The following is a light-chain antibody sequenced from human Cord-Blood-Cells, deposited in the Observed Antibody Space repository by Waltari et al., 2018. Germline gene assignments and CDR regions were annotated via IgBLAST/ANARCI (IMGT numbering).Light chain of an antibody. Sequence: EIVLTQSPGTLSWSPGERATLSCRASQSVSSSYFAWYQQKPGQAPRLLIYGASSRATVIPDRLSGGVSGTDFTLTISRLEPXDFAXYYCQQYGSSPRTFGQGTKVEIK. V-gene: IGKV3-20*01. CDR2: GAS. J-gene: IGKJ1*01. CDR3: QQYGSSPRT. CDR1: QSVSSSY.